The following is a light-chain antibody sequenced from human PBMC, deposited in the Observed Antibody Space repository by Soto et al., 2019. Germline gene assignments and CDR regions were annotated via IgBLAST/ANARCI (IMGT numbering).Light chain of an antibody. Sequence: VMTQSPATLSVSPGERATLSCRASQSVSTNLAWYQQRPGQAPRLIISGAYTRATGIPARFSGSGSGTEFTLTISSLQSEDFAIYYCQQFNKWPRTFGQGNRVEIK. CDR3: QQFNKWPRT. J-gene: IGKJ1*01. V-gene: IGKV3-15*01. CDR1: QSVSTN. CDR2: GAY.